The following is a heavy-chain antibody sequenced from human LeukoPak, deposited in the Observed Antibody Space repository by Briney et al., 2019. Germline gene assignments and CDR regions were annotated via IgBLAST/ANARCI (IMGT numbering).Heavy chain of an antibody. J-gene: IGHJ4*02. Sequence: SGGSLRLSCAASGFTFSSYSMDWVRQAPGKGLEWVSSISSSSSYIYYADSVKGRFTISRDNATNSLYLQMNSLRAEDTAVYYCARDTELFVATISTFDYWGQGTMVTVSS. V-gene: IGHV3-21*01. CDR1: GFTFSSYS. CDR2: ISSSSSYI. CDR3: ARDTELFVATISTFDY. D-gene: IGHD5-12*01.